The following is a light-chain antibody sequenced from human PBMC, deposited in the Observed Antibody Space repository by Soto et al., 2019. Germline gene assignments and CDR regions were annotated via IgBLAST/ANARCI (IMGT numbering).Light chain of an antibody. CDR1: SSNIGNNA. Sequence: QSVLTQPPSVSEAPRQRVTISCSGSSSNIGNNAVNWYQQLPGQAPKIVIYYDDLLTSGVSDRFSGSKSGISASLAISDLQSDDEADYYCAAWDDSLNAYVFGPGTTLTVL. CDR2: YDD. V-gene: IGLV1-36*01. CDR3: AAWDDSLNAYV. J-gene: IGLJ1*01.